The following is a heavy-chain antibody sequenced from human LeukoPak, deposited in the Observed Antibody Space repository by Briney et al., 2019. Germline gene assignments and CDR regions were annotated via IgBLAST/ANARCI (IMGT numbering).Heavy chain of an antibody. CDR1: GYTFTDYY. CDR3: ARFGAAPVAHY. CDR2: LIPHSGGT. J-gene: IGHJ4*02. D-gene: IGHD3-10*01. V-gene: IGHV1-2*02. Sequence: ASVKVSCKASGYTFTDYYVHCVRQAPGQVLEWMGCLIPHSGGTYYAERFQGRVIMTRDTPISTAYLEVSSLRSDDTAVYYCARFGAAPVAHYWGQGTLVTVSS.